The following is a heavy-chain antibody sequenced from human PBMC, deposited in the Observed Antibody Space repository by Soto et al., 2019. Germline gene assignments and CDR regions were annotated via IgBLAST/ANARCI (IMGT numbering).Heavy chain of an antibody. CDR2: INPNSGGT. V-gene: IGHV1-2*04. CDR3: ARDAKITIFGVVRWYGMDV. CDR1: GYTFTGYY. J-gene: IGHJ6*02. Sequence: ASVKVFCKASGYTFTGYYMHCVRQAPGQGLEWMGWINPNSGGTNYAQKFQGWVTMTRDTSISTAYMELSRLRSDDTAVYYCARDAKITIFGVVRWYGMDVWGQGTTVTVSS. D-gene: IGHD3-3*01.